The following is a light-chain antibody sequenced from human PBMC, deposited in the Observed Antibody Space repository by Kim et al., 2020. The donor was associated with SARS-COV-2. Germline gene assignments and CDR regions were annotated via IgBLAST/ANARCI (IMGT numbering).Light chain of an antibody. CDR1: QVVSGNF. J-gene: IGKJ1*01. CDR3: QQYGNSAWT. Sequence: SPGDRAALSSMAIQVVSGNFLAWYQQKPCQAPRLLIYGASSRATGIPDMFSGSGSGTDFTLTISRLEPEDLAVYYCQQYGNSAWTFGQGTKVDIK. CDR2: GAS. V-gene: IGKV3-20*01.